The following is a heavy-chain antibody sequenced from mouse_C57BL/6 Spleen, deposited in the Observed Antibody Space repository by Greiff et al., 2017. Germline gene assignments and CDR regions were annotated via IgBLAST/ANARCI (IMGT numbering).Heavy chain of an antibody. CDR3: TIYYYGSYALDY. Sequence: VQLQQSGPELVKPGASVKISCKASGYTFTDYYMNWVKQSHGKSLEWIGDINPNNGGTIYNQKFKGKATLTVDTSSSTAYMELRSLTSDDTAVYYFTIYYYGSYALDYWGQGTSVTVSA. CDR2: INPNNGGT. CDR1: GYTFTDYY. D-gene: IGHD1-1*01. V-gene: IGHV1-18*01. J-gene: IGHJ4*01.